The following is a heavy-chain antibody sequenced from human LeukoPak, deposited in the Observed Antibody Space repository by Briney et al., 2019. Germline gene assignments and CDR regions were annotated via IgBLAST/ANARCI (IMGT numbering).Heavy chain of an antibody. D-gene: IGHD4-17*01. CDR3: ANLATVTTRGVFDI. J-gene: IGHJ3*02. Sequence: GGSLRLSCAASGFTVSSNEMRWVRQAPGKGLEWVSFISGGKTNSADSKKGSVIISSDNSKNTLPLQMKSLRAEDTAVYYCANLATVTTRGVFDIWGQGTMVTVSS. CDR2: ISGGKT. CDR1: GFTVSSNE. V-gene: IGHV3-38-3*01.